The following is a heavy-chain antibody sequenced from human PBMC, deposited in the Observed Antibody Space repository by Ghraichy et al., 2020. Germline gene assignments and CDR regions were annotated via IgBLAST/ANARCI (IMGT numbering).Heavy chain of an antibody. D-gene: IGHD6-19*01. V-gene: IGHV3-53*01. CDR1: GFSVSDNY. CDR3: ARDGKGSGWYYYGIDV. Sequence: GESLRLSCAVSGFSVSDNYMSWVRQAPGKGLDWVSVIYSGGSTYYADSVKGRFTISRDNSKNTLYLQMNSLRAEDTAVYYCARDGKGSGWYYYGIDVWGQGTTVTVSS. J-gene: IGHJ6*02. CDR2: IYSGGST.